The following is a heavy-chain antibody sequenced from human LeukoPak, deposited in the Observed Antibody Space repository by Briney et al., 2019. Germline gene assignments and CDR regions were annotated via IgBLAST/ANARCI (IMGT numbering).Heavy chain of an antibody. CDR2: IWYDGSNK. D-gene: IGHD1-26*01. CDR1: GFTFSSYG. Sequence: PGGSLRLSCAASGFTFSSYGMHWVRQAPGKGLEWVAVIWYDGSNKYYADSVKGRFTISRDNAKNSLFLQMNSLRVEDTAVYYCAREDGSSYYFDYWGQGTLVTVSS. V-gene: IGHV3-33*01. CDR3: AREDGSSYYFDY. J-gene: IGHJ4*02.